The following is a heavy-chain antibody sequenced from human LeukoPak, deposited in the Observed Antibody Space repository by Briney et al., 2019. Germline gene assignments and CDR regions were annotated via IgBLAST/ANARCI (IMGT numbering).Heavy chain of an antibody. J-gene: IGHJ5*02. Sequence: SVKVSCKASGGTFSSYAISWVRQPPGQGLKWMGRVIPILGIANYAQKFQGRVTITADKSTSTAYMELSSLRSEDTAVYYCATAFAAVAGSPPFDPWGQGTLVTVSS. V-gene: IGHV1-69*04. D-gene: IGHD6-25*01. CDR1: GGTFSSYA. CDR2: VIPILGIA. CDR3: ATAFAAVAGSPPFDP.